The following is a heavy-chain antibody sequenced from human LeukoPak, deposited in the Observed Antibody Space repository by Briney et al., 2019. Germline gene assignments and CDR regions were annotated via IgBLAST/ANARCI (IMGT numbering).Heavy chain of an antibody. J-gene: IGHJ6*03. Sequence: SVKVSFKASGGTFSKFGISWVRQAPGEGLEWMGGIIPMFGAANYAQKFQGRVTITTDESTTTAHMELISLTSDDTAVYFCATEGPNYYMDVWGKGTTVTVSS. CDR1: GGTFSKFG. CDR2: IIPMFGAA. V-gene: IGHV1-69*05. CDR3: ATEGPNYYMDV.